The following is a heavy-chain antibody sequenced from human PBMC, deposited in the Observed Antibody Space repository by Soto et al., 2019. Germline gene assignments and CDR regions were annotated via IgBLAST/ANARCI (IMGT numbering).Heavy chain of an antibody. V-gene: IGHV1-69*13. D-gene: IGHD3-10*01. J-gene: IGHJ6*02. CDR3: ARDEVDYYGSGSYYHYYYYGMDV. CDR1: GATFSSYA. CDR2: IIPIFGTA. Sequence: SVKVSCKASGATFSSYAISWVRQAPGQGLEWMGGIIPIFGTANYAQKFQGRVTITADESTSTAYMELSSLTSEDTAVYYCARDEVDYYGSGSYYHYYYYGMDVWG.